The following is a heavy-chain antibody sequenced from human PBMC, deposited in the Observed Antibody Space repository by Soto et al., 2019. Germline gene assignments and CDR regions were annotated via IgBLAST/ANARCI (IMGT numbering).Heavy chain of an antibody. CDR1: GFTFSSYG. J-gene: IGHJ4*02. CDR3: ARSNDYGGNFHLENDY. Sequence: QVQLVESGGGVVQPGRSLRLSCAASGFTFSSYGMHWVRQAPGKGLEWVAVIWYDGSNKYYADSVKGLFTISRDNSKNTLYLQMNSLRAEDTAVYYCARSNDYGGNFHLENDYWGQGTLVTVSS. V-gene: IGHV3-33*01. D-gene: IGHD4-17*01. CDR2: IWYDGSNK.